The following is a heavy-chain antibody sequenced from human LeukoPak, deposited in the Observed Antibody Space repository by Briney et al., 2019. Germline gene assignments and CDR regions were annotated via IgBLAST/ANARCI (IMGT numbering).Heavy chain of an antibody. J-gene: IGHJ4*02. Sequence: GGSLRLSCAASGFTFDDYGMSWVRQAPGKGLEWVAGINWNGGNTGYSDSVKGRFTISKDNAKNSLYLQMDSLRAEDTALYYCGRDLSGWYGPDYWGQGTLVTVSS. D-gene: IGHD6-19*01. CDR3: GRDLSGWYGPDY. V-gene: IGHV3-20*04. CDR2: INWNGGNT. CDR1: GFTFDDYG.